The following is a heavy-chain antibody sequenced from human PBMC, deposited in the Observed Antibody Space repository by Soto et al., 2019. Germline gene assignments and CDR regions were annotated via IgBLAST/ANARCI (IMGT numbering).Heavy chain of an antibody. CDR1: GFTFSSYW. Sequence: GESLKISCAASGFTFSSYWMHWVRQAPGKGLVWVSRINSDGSSTSYADSVKGRFTISRDNAKNTLYLQMNSLRAEDTAVYYCAREFPDYGGNSGAFDIWGQGTMVTVSS. J-gene: IGHJ3*02. V-gene: IGHV3-74*01. CDR2: INSDGSST. D-gene: IGHD4-17*01. CDR3: AREFPDYGGNSGAFDI.